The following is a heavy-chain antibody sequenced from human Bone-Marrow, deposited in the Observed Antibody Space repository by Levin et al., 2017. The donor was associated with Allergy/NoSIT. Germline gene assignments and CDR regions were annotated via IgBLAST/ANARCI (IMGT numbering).Heavy chain of an antibody. D-gene: IGHD2-15*01. CDR2: ISDSNTST. Sequence: AGGSLRLSCAASGFTFSSYAMSWVRQAPGKGLEWVSVISDSNTSTYYADSVKGRFTISRDNSKNMLYLLMNSLRAEDTAVYYCAKGGGKYCSGGSGYAAYWGQGTLVTVSS. CDR3: AKGGGKYCSGGSGYAAY. V-gene: IGHV3-23*01. J-gene: IGHJ4*02. CDR1: GFTFSSYA.